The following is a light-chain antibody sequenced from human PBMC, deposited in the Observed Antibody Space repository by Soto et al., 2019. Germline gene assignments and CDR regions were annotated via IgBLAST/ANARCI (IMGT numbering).Light chain of an antibody. J-gene: IGLJ3*02. Sequence: QSVLTQPPSVSGAPGQRVTISCSGSTSNIGNNAVNWYQQLPGKAPRALIYYDDLLPTGVSNRFSGSKSGTSVSLAISGLQSADEADYYCASWDDTLSGLVFGGGTKLTVL. CDR2: YDD. CDR3: ASWDDTLSGLV. V-gene: IGLV1-36*01. CDR1: TSNIGNNA.